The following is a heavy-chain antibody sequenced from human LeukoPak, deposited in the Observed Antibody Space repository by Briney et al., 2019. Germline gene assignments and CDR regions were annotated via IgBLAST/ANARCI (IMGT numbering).Heavy chain of an antibody. Sequence: PGRSLRLSCAASGFTFSNYGMHWVRQAPGKGLEWVSDINMSGGTTYYADSVKGRFTIPRDNSKNTLYLQMNSLRAEDTAVYYCAKALSASSYDYWGQGTLVTVSS. CDR2: INMSGGTT. D-gene: IGHD2-2*01. CDR3: AKALSASSYDY. V-gene: IGHV3-23*01. J-gene: IGHJ4*02. CDR1: GFTFSNYG.